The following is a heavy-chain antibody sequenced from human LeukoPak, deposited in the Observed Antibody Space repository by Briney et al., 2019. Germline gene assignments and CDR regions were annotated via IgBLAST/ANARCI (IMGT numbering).Heavy chain of an antibody. CDR1: DYSISSGYY. V-gene: IGHV4-38-2*02. J-gene: IGHJ5*02. Sequence: SETLSLTCSVSDYSISSGYYWGWIRQPPGKGLEWIGSMFHSGDTYYNPALQSRLTISIDTSKNQFSLKLMSVTAADTAVYYCARDSGTTGEVKFDPWGQGTLVTVSS. D-gene: IGHD3-10*01. CDR2: MFHSGDT. CDR3: ARDSGTTGEVKFDP.